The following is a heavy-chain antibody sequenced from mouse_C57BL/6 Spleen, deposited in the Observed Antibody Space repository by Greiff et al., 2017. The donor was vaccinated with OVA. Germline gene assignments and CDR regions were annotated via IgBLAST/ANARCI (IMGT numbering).Heavy chain of an antibody. J-gene: IGHJ2*01. Sequence: EVQLQQSGPELVKPGASVKISCKASGYTFTDYYMNWVKQSPGKSLEWIGDINPNNGGTSYNQKFKGKATLTVDKSSSTAYMELRSLTSEDSAVYYCAPYYGSSPFDYWGQGTTLTVSS. CDR3: APYYGSSPFDY. CDR2: INPNNGGT. CDR1: GYTFTDYY. V-gene: IGHV1-26*01. D-gene: IGHD1-1*01.